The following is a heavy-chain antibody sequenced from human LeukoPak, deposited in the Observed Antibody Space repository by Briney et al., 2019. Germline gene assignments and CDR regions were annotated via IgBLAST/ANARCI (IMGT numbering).Heavy chain of an antibody. J-gene: IGHJ4*02. CDR2: IIPILGIA. V-gene: IGHV1-69*04. D-gene: IGHD5-24*01. CDR3: ARTERDYSFDY. Sequence: ASVKVSCKASGGTFSSYAISWVRQAPGQGLEWMGRIIPILGIANYAQKFQGRVTITADKSTSTAYMELSSLRSEDTAVYYCARTERDYSFDYWGQGTLVTVSS. CDR1: GGTFSSYA.